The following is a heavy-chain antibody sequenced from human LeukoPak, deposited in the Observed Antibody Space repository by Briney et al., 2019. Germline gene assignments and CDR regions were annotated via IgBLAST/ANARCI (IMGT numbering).Heavy chain of an antibody. CDR1: GYTFTGYY. J-gene: IGHJ5*02. V-gene: IGHV1-2*02. D-gene: IGHD2-2*01. CDR3: ARERPAAIHWFDP. Sequence: ASVKVSCKASGYTFTGYYMHWVRQAPGQGLEWMGWINPNSGGTNYAQKFQGRVTMTRDTSISTAYMELSRLRPDDTAVYYCARERPAAIHWFDPWGQGTLVTVSS. CDR2: INPNSGGT.